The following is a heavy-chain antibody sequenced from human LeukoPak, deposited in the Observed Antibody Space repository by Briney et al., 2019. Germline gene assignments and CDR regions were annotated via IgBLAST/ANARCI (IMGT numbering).Heavy chain of an antibody. D-gene: IGHD3-9*01. CDR2: IYSGGST. V-gene: IGHV3-66*01. CDR3: AKDEVTGLDY. Sequence: GGSLRLSCAVSGLAVSRTYMSWVRQAPGKGLEWVSVIYSGGSTYYADSVKGRFTISRDTSKNTLYLQMNSLRAEDTAVYCCAKDEVTGLDYWGQGTLVTVSS. CDR1: GLAVSRTY. J-gene: IGHJ4*02.